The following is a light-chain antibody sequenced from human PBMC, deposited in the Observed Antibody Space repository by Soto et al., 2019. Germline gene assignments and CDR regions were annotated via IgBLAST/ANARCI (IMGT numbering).Light chain of an antibody. CDR3: FSFTTTSTHV. CDR2: EVN. Sequence: QSALTQPASLAGSSGQSITMSCTGPSSDIGAYDYVSWFQQHPGKAPKLMISEVNNRPSGVSNRFSGSKSGNTAYLTISGLQVEDEADYFCFSFTTTSTHVFGTGTKVIVL. J-gene: IGLJ1*01. CDR1: SSDIGAYDY. V-gene: IGLV2-14*01.